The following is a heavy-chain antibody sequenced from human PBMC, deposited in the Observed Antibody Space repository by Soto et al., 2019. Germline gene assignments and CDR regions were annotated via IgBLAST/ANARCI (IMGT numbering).Heavy chain of an antibody. CDR2: IWYDGSNK. CDR3: ARARLRVVPAAANWFDP. J-gene: IGHJ5*02. V-gene: IGHV3-33*01. Sequence: PGGALRLSCAASGFTFSSYGMHWVRQAPGKGLEWVAVIWYDGSNKYYADSVKGRFTISRDNSKNTLYLQMNSLRAEDTAVYYCARARLRVVPAAANWFDPWGQGTLVTVSS. D-gene: IGHD2-2*01. CDR1: GFTFSSYG.